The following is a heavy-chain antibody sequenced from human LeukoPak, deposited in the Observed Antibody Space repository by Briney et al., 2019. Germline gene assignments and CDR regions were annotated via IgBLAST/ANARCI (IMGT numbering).Heavy chain of an antibody. CDR3: ARGYSSSPPDY. Sequence: KASETPSLTCTVSGDSINGYYWSWIRQPPGKGLEWIGFIYSGGSTNYNPSLKSRVTISVDTSKNQFALRVNSVTAADTAVYYCARGYSSSPPDYWGQGTLVTVSS. D-gene: IGHD6-13*01. CDR2: IYSGGST. CDR1: GDSINGYY. V-gene: IGHV4-59*01. J-gene: IGHJ4*02.